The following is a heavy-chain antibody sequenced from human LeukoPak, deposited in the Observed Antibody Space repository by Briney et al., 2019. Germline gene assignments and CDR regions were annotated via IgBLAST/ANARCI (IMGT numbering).Heavy chain of an antibody. CDR1: GGSISSSSYY. D-gene: IGHD6-13*01. Sequence: SETLSLTCTVSGGSISSSSYYWGWIRQPPGKGLEWIGSIYYSGSTYYNPSLKSRVTISVDTSKNQFSLKLSSVTATDTAVYYCARRPAAAGMTDYGMDVWGQGTTVTVSS. V-gene: IGHV4-39*07. J-gene: IGHJ6*02. CDR3: ARRPAAAGMTDYGMDV. CDR2: IYYSGST.